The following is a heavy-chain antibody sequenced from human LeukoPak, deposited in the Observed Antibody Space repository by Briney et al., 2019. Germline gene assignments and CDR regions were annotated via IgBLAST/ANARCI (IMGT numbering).Heavy chain of an antibody. V-gene: IGHV1-69*04. J-gene: IGHJ4*02. Sequence: ASVKVSCKASGGTFSSYAISWVRPAPGQGLEWMGRIIPILGIANYAQKFQGRVTITADKSTSTVYMELSSLRSEDTVVYYCARVRNGYKEVDYWGQGTLVTVSS. D-gene: IGHD5-12*01. CDR1: GGTFSSYA. CDR2: IIPILGIA. CDR3: ARVRNGYKEVDY.